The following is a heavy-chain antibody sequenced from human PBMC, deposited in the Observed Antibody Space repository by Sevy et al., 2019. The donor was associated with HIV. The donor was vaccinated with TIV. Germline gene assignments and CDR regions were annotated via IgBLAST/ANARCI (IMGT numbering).Heavy chain of an antibody. V-gene: IGHV1-69*13. CDR1: GGTFSSYA. J-gene: IGHJ6*02. CDR2: IIPIFGTA. Sequence: ASVKVSCKASGGTFSSYAISWVRQAPGQGLEWMGGIIPIFGTANYAQKFQGRVTITADESTGTAYMERGSLGSEDTAGYYCARVPEGGSYYYYGMDVWGQGTTVTVSS. CDR3: ARVPEGGSYYYYGMDV. D-gene: IGHD1-26*01.